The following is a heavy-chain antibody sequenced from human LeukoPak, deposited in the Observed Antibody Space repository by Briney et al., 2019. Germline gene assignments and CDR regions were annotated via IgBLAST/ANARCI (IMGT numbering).Heavy chain of an antibody. J-gene: IGHJ6*04. V-gene: IGHV3-21*01. CDR2: ISSSSSYI. CDR3: AREKAAAATPYYYYGMDV. CDR1: GFTFSSYS. D-gene: IGHD6-13*01. Sequence: GGSLRLSCAASGFTFSSYSMNWDRQAPGKGLEWVSSISSSSSYIYYADSVKGRFTISRDNAKNSLYLQMNSLRAEDTAVYYCAREKAAAATPYYYYGMDVWGKGTTVTVSS.